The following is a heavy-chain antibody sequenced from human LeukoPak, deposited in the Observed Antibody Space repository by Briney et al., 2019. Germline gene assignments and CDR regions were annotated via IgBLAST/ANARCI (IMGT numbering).Heavy chain of an antibody. D-gene: IGHD3-3*01. J-gene: IGHJ3*02. CDR1: GGSVSSGDYY. V-gene: IGHV4-31*03. CDR3: AAYYDFWRDYVPGTFNI. CDR2: VYYSGGT. Sequence: KASQTLSLTCTVSGGSVSSGDYYWSWIRQHPPKGLEWIGFVYYSGGTYYNPSLKSRLTISVDTSNNQLSLKLSSVTAADTAVYYCAAYYDFWRDYVPGTFNIWGQGTMVTVSS.